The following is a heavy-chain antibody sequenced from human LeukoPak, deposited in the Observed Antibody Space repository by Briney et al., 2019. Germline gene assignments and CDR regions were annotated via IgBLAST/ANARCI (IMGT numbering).Heavy chain of an antibody. Sequence: ASVKISCKASGYTFRGNYIHWLRQAPGQGLEWMGWIDANNGDTKSAQKFQGRVTMSRDTSISTAYMDLSSLSPDDAAVYYCARDPSSVTLYFFDYWGKGTLATVSS. J-gene: IGHJ4*02. V-gene: IGHV1-2*02. CDR1: GYTFRGNY. CDR3: ARDPSSVTLYFFDY. CDR2: IDANNGDT. D-gene: IGHD4-11*01.